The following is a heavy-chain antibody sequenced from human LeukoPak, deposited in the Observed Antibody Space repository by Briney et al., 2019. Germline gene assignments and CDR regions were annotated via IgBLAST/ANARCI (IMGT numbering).Heavy chain of an antibody. Sequence: ASVTVSFKASGYTFTEYYMHWVRQAPGQGREWMGWINPNSGATYYAQNFEGRVTMTRDTSITTGYMELTRLRSDDTAVYYCASYYDSSGYHPSRFDYWGQGTLVTVSS. J-gene: IGHJ4*02. CDR2: INPNSGAT. CDR3: ASYYDSSGYHPSRFDY. CDR1: GYTFTEYY. D-gene: IGHD3-22*01. V-gene: IGHV1-2*02.